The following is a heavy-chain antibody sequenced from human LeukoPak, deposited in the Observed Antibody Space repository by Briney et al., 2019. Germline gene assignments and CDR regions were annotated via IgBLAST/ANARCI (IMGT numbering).Heavy chain of an antibody. CDR2: IIPIFGTA. V-gene: IGHV1-69*13. J-gene: IGHJ6*02. CDR3: ARGAHPGKSSGYLLNYYYYGMDV. D-gene: IGHD6-19*01. CDR1: GGTFSSYA. Sequence: GASVKVSCKASGGTFSSYAISWVRQAPGQGLEWMGGIIPIFGTANYAQKFQGRVTITADESTSTAYMELSSLRSEDTAVYYCARGAHPGKSSGYLLNYYYYGMDVWGQGTTVTVSS.